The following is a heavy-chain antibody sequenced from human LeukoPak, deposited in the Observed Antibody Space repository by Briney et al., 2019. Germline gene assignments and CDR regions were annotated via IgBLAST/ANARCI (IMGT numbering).Heavy chain of an antibody. V-gene: IGHV2-70*04. CDR1: GFSLSTTGMR. J-gene: IGHJ4*02. CDR2: IDWDDDK. CDR3: ALDNGDYLED. Sequence: SGPALVKPTQTLTLTCTFSGFSLSTTGMRVSWIRQPPGKALEWLARIDWDDDKLYSTSLRTRLTISKDTSKNQVVLTMSNMDPVDTATYYCALDNGDYLEDWGQGTLVTVSS. D-gene: IGHD4-17*01.